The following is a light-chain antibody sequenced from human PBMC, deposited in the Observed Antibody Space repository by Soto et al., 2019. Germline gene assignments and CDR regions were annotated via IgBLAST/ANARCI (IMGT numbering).Light chain of an antibody. J-gene: IGKJ1*01. Sequence: AIRMTQSPSSLSASTGDRVTITCRASQGISSYLAWYQQKPGKAHKLMIYAASTLQSGVPSRFSGSGSGTDFTLTFSCLQSEDFATYFCQQYYSYPPWTFGQGTKVEIK. V-gene: IGKV1-8*01. CDR2: AAS. CDR1: QGISSY. CDR3: QQYYSYPPWT.